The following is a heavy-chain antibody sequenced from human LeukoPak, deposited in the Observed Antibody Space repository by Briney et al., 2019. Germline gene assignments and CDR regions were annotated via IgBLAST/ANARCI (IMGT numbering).Heavy chain of an antibody. V-gene: IGHV3-23*01. J-gene: IGHJ4*02. CDR3: AKHYYDTSGTPRYFDY. D-gene: IGHD3-22*01. CDR1: GFTFSSYA. Sequence: GGSLRLSCAASGFTFSSYAMSWVRQPPGKGLEWVSAMGGTNGRTYYADSVKGRFTISRDNSKNTLYLQMNSLRDEDTAVYYCAKHYYDTSGTPRYFDYWGQGTLVTVSS. CDR2: MGGTNGRT.